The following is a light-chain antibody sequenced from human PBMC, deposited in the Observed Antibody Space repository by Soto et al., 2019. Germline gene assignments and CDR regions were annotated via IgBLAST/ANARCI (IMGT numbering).Light chain of an antibody. CDR1: QSGTNN. CDR3: QQYNDWPGGT. J-gene: IGKJ2*01. V-gene: IGKV3-15*01. CDR2: GAS. Sequence: EIVMTQSPATLSVSPGGRATLSCRASQSGTNNLAWYQQKPGQAPRLLIYGASDRATGVPARFGGSGSGTVFTLNLSSLQSEDSGIYCCQQYNDWPGGTFGQGTKLDIK.